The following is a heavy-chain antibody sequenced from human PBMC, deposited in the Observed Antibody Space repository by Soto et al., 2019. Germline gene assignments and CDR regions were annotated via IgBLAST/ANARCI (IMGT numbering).Heavy chain of an antibody. CDR3: ARESDYDILTGYLPRYYYGMDV. V-gene: IGHV4-31*03. Sequence: PSETLSLTCTVSGGSISGYYWSWIRQHPGKGLEWIGYIYYSGSTYYNPSLKSRVTISVDTSKNQFSLKLSSVTAADTAVYYCARESDYDILTGYLPRYYYGMDVWGQGTTVTVSS. CDR2: IYYSGST. J-gene: IGHJ6*02. D-gene: IGHD3-9*01. CDR1: GGSISGYY.